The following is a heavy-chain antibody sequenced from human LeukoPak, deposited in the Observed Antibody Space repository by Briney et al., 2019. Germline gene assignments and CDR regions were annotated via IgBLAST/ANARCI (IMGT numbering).Heavy chain of an antibody. CDR1: GYTFTGYY. Sequence: VASVKVSCKASGYTFTGYYMHWVRQAPGQGLEWMGWISAYNGNTNYAQKLQGRVTMTTDTSTSTAYMELRSLRSDDTAVYYCARDPKITIFGVVIPRGMDYWGQGTLVTVSS. J-gene: IGHJ4*02. CDR3: ARDPKITIFGVVIPRGMDY. V-gene: IGHV1-18*04. D-gene: IGHD3-3*01. CDR2: ISAYNGNT.